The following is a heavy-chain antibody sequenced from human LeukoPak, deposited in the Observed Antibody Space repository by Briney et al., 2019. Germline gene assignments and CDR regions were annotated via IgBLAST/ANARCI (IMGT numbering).Heavy chain of an antibody. CDR1: GFTFSSYS. J-gene: IGHJ6*02. V-gene: IGHV3-21*04. CDR3: ARAECSGGSCYSGYYSYGMDV. CDR2: ISSSSSHI. Sequence: GGSLRLSCAASGFTFSSYSMNWVRQAPGKGLEWVSSISSSSSHIYYADSVKGRFTISRDNAKNSLYLQMNSLRAEDTAVYYCARAECSGGSCYSGYYSYGMDVWGQGTTVTVSS. D-gene: IGHD2-15*01.